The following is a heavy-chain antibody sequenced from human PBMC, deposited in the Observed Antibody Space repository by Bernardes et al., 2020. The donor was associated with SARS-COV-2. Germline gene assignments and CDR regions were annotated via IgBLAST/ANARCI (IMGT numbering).Heavy chain of an antibody. D-gene: IGHD1-26*01. CDR1: GFTVSSNY. J-gene: IGHJ4*02. Sequence: GGSLRLSCAASGFTVSSNYMSWVRQAPGKGLEWVAVIYRRGNTYYADSVAGRFTISRDNSKNTLYLQMNNLRAEDTAVYFCASWWELQYLDYWGQGTLVTVSS. V-gene: IGHV3-53*01. CDR3: ASWWELQYLDY. CDR2: IYRRGNT.